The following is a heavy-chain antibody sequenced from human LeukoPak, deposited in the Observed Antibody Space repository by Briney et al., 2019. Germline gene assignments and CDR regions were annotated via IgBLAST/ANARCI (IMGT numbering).Heavy chain of an antibody. CDR1: GDSVSSNSGA. CDR3: VRGGVEAPAAMGFDY. V-gene: IGHV6-1*01. J-gene: IGHJ4*02. Sequence: SQTLSLTCVISGDSVSSNSGAWNWIRQSPSRGVEWLGRTYYRSKWYNEYALSVKSRITINPDTTKNQFSLQLSSVTPEDTAVYYCVRGGVEAPAAMGFDYWGQGTLVTVSS. CDR2: TYYRSKWYN. D-gene: IGHD2-2*01.